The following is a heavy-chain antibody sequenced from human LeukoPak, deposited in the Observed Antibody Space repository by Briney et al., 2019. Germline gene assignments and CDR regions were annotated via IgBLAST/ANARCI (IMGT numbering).Heavy chain of an antibody. D-gene: IGHD6-19*01. CDR1: GGSISSSSYY. CDR2: IYYSGST. V-gene: IGHV4-39*07. J-gene: IGHJ4*02. CDR3: ARDPSNSSGRNVLFDY. Sequence: PSETLSLTCTVSGGSISSSSYYWGWIRQPPGKGLEWIGSIYYSGSTYYNPSLKSRVTISVDTSKNQFSLKLSSVTAADTAVYYCARDPSNSSGRNVLFDYWGQGTLVTVSS.